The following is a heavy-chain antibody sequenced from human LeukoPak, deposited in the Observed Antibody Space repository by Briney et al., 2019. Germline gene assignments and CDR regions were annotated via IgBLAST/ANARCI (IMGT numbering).Heavy chain of an antibody. J-gene: IGHJ4*02. D-gene: IGHD3-10*01. V-gene: IGHV3-21*01. CDR2: ISSSSSYI. CDR1: GFTFSSYS. CDR3: ARSMVRGVIRGDPFDY. Sequence: GGSLRLSCAASGFTFSSYSMNWVRQAPGKRLEWVSSISSSSSYIYYADSVKGRFTISRDNAKNSLYLQMNSLRAEDTAVYYCARSMVRGVIRGDPFDYWGQGTLVTVSS.